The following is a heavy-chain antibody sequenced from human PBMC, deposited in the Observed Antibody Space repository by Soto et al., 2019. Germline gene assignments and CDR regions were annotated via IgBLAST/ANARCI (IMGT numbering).Heavy chain of an antibody. CDR3: ARFEPESCSSTSWLPNYYYYYGTDV. Sequence: ASVKVSCKASRYTFTGYYMHWVRQAPGQGLEWMGWINPNIGGTNYAQKFQGRVTMTRDTSISTAYMELSRLRSDDTAVYYCARFEPESCSSTSWLPNYYYYYGTDVLGKGNTITISS. D-gene: IGHD2-2*01. J-gene: IGHJ6*04. CDR2: INPNIGGT. V-gene: IGHV1-2*02. CDR1: RYTFTGYY.